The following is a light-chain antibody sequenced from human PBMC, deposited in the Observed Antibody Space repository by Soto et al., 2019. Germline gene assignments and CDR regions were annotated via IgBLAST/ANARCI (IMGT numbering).Light chain of an antibody. CDR3: SSFTGNGKSWV. Sequence: QSALTQPASVSGSPGQSITISCTGTSRDVGGYNYVSWHQQHPGKAPKVIITEVSNRPSGVSNRFSGSKSGNTASLTISGLQAEDEADYYCSSFTGNGKSWVFGGGTKLTVL. CDR1: SRDVGGYNY. CDR2: EVS. V-gene: IGLV2-14*01. J-gene: IGLJ3*02.